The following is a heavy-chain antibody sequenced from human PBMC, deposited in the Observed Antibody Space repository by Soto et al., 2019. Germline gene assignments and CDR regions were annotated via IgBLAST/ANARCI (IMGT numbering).Heavy chain of an antibody. J-gene: IGHJ5*01. CDR1: GGSFSGDY. D-gene: IGHD3-10*01. CDR2: INHSGST. Sequence: PSETLSLTCAVYGGSFSGDYWSWIRQPPGKGLEWIGEINHSGSTNYNPSLKSRVTISVDTSKNQFSLKLSSVTAADTAVYYCARGPAMVRPLFRPNLDSWGQGTLVTVSS. CDR3: ARGPAMVRPLFRPNLDS. V-gene: IGHV4-34*01.